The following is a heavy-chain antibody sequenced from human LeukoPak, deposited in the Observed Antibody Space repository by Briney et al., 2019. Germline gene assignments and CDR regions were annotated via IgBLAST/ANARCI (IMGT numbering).Heavy chain of an antibody. CDR3: ARGWPASSLVRGTFDP. CDR2: INPSVGST. V-gene: IGHV1-46*01. CDR1: GYTFTTYY. J-gene: IGHJ5*02. Sequence: GASVKVSCKASGYTFTTYYVNWLRQAPGQGLEWMGIINPSVGSTSYAQSFQGRITMTRETSTSTVYMELSSLTSEDSAIYYCARGWPASSLVRGTFDPWGQGTMVTVSS. D-gene: IGHD3-16*01.